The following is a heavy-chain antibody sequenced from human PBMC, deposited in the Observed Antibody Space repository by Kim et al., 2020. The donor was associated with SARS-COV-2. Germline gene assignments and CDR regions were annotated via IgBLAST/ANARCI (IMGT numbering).Heavy chain of an antibody. Sequence: GGSLRLSCAASGLSLSDSYMNWVRQAPGKGLEWLSFISTRGESIFYADSVEGRFTISRDNAKNSLYLQMNYLRDEDTAVYYCARSGNGYNAFGIWGQG. J-gene: IGHJ4*02. V-gene: IGHV3-11*01. CDR3: ARSGNGYNAFGI. D-gene: IGHD5-12*01. CDR1: GLSLSDSY. CDR2: ISTRGESI.